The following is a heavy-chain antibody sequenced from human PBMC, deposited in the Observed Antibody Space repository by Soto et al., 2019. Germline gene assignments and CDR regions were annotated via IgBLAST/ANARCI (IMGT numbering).Heavy chain of an antibody. Sequence: QVQLQESGPGLVKPSETLSLTCTVSGGSISSYYWSWIRQPPGKGLEWIGYIYYSGITNYNPSLKCCVTVSVDTSKNQFSLKLSSVTAADTAVYYCARYKSNYYYGMDVWGQVTTVTVSS. CDR1: GGSISSYY. CDR3: ARYKSNYYYGMDV. J-gene: IGHJ6*02. D-gene: IGHD1-20*01. CDR2: IYYSGIT. V-gene: IGHV4-59*01.